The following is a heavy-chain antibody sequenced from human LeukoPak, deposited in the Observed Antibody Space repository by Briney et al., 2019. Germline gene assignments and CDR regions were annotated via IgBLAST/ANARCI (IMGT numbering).Heavy chain of an antibody. Sequence: PSETLSLTCAVSGVSISSGGYYWAWIRQPPGRGLEWLGYISYSGSTYYNPSLKSGITISLDTSKNQFSLKVTSVTAADTAVYYCARDENSYYMDVWGTGTTVTVSS. J-gene: IGHJ6*03. CDR1: GVSISSGGYY. CDR2: ISYSGST. V-gene: IGHV4-30-4*08. CDR3: ARDENSYYMDV.